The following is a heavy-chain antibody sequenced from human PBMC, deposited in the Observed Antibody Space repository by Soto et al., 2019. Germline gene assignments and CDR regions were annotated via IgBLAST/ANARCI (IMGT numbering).Heavy chain of an antibody. CDR3: ARENAGGTLDY. Sequence: VGSLRLSCAASGFSFSDYEMNWVRQAPGKGLEWVTFISISGSSMDYATSVKGRFTISRDNTKKSLYLHMISLRAEDTAVYYCARENAGGTLDYWGLGALVTVSS. D-gene: IGHD1-1*01. CDR2: ISISGSSM. CDR1: GFSFSDYE. J-gene: IGHJ4*02. V-gene: IGHV3-48*03.